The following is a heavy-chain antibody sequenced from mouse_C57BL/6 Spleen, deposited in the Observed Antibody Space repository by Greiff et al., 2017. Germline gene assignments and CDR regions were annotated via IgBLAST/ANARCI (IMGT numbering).Heavy chain of an antibody. D-gene: IGHD6-1*01. V-gene: IGHV1-4*01. CDR3: ARAAHLAMDY. CDR1: GYTFTSYT. Sequence: VKLMESGAELARPGASVKMSCKASGYTFTSYTMHWVKQRPGQGLEWIGYINPSSGYTKYNQKFKDKATLTADKSSSTAYMQLSSLTSEDSAVYYCARAAHLAMDYWGQGTSVTVSS. J-gene: IGHJ4*01. CDR2: INPSSGYT.